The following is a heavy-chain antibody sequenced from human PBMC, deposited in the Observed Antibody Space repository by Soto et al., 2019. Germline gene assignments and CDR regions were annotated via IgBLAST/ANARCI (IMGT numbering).Heavy chain of an antibody. V-gene: IGHV3-21*01. Sequence: EVQLVESGGGLVKPGGSLRLSCAASGFTFSSYSMNWVRQAPGKGLEWVSSISSSSSYIYYADSVKGRFTISRDNAKNSLYLQMNSLRAEDTAVYYCARGIAARPGYYYYMDVWGKGTTVTVSS. D-gene: IGHD6-6*01. CDR1: GFTFSSYS. CDR2: ISSSSSYI. J-gene: IGHJ6*03. CDR3: ARGIAARPGYYYYMDV.